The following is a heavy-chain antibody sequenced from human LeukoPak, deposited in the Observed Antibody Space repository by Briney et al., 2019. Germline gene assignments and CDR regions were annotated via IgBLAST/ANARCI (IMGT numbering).Heavy chain of an antibody. V-gene: IGHV3-21*01. Sequence: GGSLRLSCAASGFTFSSYSMNWVRQAPGKGLEWVSSISSSSSCIYYADSVKGRFTISRDNAKNSLYLQMNSLRAEDTAVYYCAKSETTVTLIDYWGQGTLVTVSS. J-gene: IGHJ4*02. CDR2: ISSSSSCI. CDR3: AKSETTVTLIDY. D-gene: IGHD4-17*01. CDR1: GFTFSSYS.